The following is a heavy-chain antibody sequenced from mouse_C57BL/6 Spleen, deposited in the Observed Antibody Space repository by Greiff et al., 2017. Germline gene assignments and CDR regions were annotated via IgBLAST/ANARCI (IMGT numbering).Heavy chain of an antibody. Sequence: DVKLQESGPGLVKPSQSLSLTCSVTGYSITSGYYWNWIRQFPGNKLEWMGYISYDGSNNYNPSLKNRISITRDTSKNQFFLKLNSVTTEDTATYYCASYYRAMDYWGQGTSVTVSS. V-gene: IGHV3-6*01. D-gene: IGHD2-1*01. CDR2: ISYDGSN. J-gene: IGHJ4*01. CDR3: ASYYRAMDY. CDR1: GYSITSGYY.